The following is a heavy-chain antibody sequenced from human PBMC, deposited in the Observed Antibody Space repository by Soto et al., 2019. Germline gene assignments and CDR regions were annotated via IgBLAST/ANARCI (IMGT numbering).Heavy chain of an antibody. CDR3: ARDIGGYSGCAQEDY. CDR1: GGTFSSYT. CDR2: IIPILGIA. V-gene: IGHV1-69*08. D-gene: IGHD5-12*01. J-gene: IGHJ4*02. Sequence: QVQLVQSGAEVKKPGSSVKVSCKASGGTFSSYTISWVRQAPGQGLEWMGRIIPILGIANYAQKFQGRVTVTADKYTSTAYMELSSLRSEDTAVYYCARDIGGYSGCAQEDYWGQGTVVTVSS.